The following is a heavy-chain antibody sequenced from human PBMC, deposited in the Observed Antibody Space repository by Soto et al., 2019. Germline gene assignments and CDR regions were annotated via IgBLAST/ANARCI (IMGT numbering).Heavy chain of an antibody. CDR3: ARTTTVPAVLFDY. V-gene: IGHV4-31*03. D-gene: IGHD4-17*01. CDR2: IYYSGST. J-gene: IGHJ4*02. Sequence: QVQLQESGPGLVKPSQTLSLTCTVSGGSISSGGYYWSWIRQQPGKGLEWIGYIYYSGSTYYNPSLKSRVTISVDTSKNQFSLKLSSLTAADTALYYCARTTTVPAVLFDYWGQGTLVTVSS. CDR1: GGSISSGGYY.